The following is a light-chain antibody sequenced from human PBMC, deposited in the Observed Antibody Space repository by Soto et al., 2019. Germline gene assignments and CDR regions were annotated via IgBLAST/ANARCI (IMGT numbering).Light chain of an antibody. V-gene: IGKV1-9*01. J-gene: IGKJ5*01. CDR2: AAS. Sequence: DIQLTQSPSFLSASVGDRVTITCRASQGINNYLAWYQQKPGKAPKLLIYAASTLQSGVPSRFRGSGSGTEFTLTISSLQPEDFATYYCQQLNSYPRITFGQGTRLEIK. CDR1: QGINNY. CDR3: QQLNSYPRIT.